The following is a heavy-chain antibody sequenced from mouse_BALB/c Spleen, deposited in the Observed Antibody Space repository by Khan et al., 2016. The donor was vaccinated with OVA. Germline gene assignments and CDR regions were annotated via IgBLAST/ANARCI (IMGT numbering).Heavy chain of an antibody. V-gene: IGHV1-9*01. J-gene: IGHJ1*01. Sequence: QVQLQQSGAELLRPGASVKISCKTTGYTFSSYWIEWVKQRPGHGLEWIGEILPASGSSNYNEKFRGKATFTADTSSNSAYMQLSSLTSEDSAVYFCARRGVSLGYWYFDVWGAGTTVTVSS. CDR3: ARRGVSLGYWYFDV. CDR2: ILPASGSS. CDR1: GYTFSSYW.